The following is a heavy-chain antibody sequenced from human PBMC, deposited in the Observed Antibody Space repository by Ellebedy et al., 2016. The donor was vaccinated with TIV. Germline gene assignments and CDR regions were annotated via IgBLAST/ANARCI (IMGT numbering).Heavy chain of an antibody. D-gene: IGHD5-18*01. CDR1: GGSISSSNW. CDR2: IYHSGST. Sequence: MPSETLSLTCAVSGGSISSSNWWSWVRQPPGKGLEWIGEIYHSGSTTYNPSLKSRVTISVDKSKNQFSLKLRSVTAADTAVYYCARAGGYTYTWALDYWGQGTLVTVSS. CDR3: ARAGGYTYTWALDY. V-gene: IGHV4-4*02. J-gene: IGHJ4*02.